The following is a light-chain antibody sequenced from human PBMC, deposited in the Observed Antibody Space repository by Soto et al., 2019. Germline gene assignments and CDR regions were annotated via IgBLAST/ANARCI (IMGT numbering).Light chain of an antibody. J-gene: IGLJ2*01. V-gene: IGLV1-40*01. Sequence: QSVLTQPPSVSGAPGQSVTISCTGSRSNIGSGFDVHWYQQLPGTAPKLLIFGSNYRPSGVPDRFSGSKSGSSASLAITDLQPEDEADYYCQSYDNNLLVFGGGTKLTVL. CDR2: GSN. CDR3: QSYDNNLLV. CDR1: RSNIGSGFD.